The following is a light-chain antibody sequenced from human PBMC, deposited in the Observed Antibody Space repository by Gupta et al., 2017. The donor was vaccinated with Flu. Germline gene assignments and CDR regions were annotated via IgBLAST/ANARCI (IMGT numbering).Light chain of an antibody. Sequence: PSVSVSPGQTASITCSGDTLGNNFVSWYQHKPGQSPLRVIYQDSKRPSGTPDRFPGFNSGNTAPPTISGTQPIDEAGSYFQTWTGRPGGFGG. V-gene: IGLV3-1*01. CDR1: TLGNNF. CDR2: QDS. J-gene: IGLJ3*02. CDR3: QTWTGRPGG.